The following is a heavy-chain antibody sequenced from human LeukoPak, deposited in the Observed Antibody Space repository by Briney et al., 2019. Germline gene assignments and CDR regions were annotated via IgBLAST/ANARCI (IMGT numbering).Heavy chain of an antibody. V-gene: IGHV3-23*01. D-gene: IGHD2-2*01. CDR3: ANDCSSTSCYVPAY. J-gene: IGHJ4*02. CDR2: ISGSGGYT. Sequence: PGRSLTPSSAVYASSLSNNSTSWDRHAAGKVLEWGAGISGSGGYTYYTDSVKSRFTISRDNSKITLYLQMNSLRDEDTAVYYCANDCSSTSCYVPAYWGQGTLVTVSS. CDR1: ASSLSNNS.